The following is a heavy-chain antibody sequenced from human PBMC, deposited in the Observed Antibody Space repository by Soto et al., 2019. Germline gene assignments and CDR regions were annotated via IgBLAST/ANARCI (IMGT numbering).Heavy chain of an antibody. CDR3: TTDPVTMIVVVPSSG. Sequence: GGSLRLSCAASGLTFSSYWMHWVRQAPGEGLVWVSRINGDGSSTTYADSVKGRFTISRDDSKNTLYLQMNSLKTEDTAVYYCTTDPVTMIVVVPSSGWGQGTLVTVS. CDR2: INGDGSST. V-gene: IGHV3-74*01. D-gene: IGHD3-22*01. CDR1: GLTFSSYW. J-gene: IGHJ4*02.